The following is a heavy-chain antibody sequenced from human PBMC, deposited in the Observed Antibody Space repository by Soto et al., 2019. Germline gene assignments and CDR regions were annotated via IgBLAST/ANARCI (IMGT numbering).Heavy chain of an antibody. CDR1: GFTFSSYG. CDR2: IWYDGSNK. J-gene: IGHJ4*02. D-gene: IGHD2-15*01. V-gene: IGHV3-33*01. Sequence: QVQLVESGGGVVQPGRSLRLSCAASGFTFSSYGMHWVRQAPGKGLEWVAVIWYDGSNKYYADSVKGRFTISRDNSKNTLYLQMNSMRGEDTAVYYCARDRVVATPPDYWGQGTLVTVSS. CDR3: ARDRVVATPPDY.